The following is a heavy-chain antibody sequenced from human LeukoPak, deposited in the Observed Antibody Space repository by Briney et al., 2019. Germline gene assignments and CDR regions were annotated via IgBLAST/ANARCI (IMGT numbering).Heavy chain of an antibody. D-gene: IGHD5-24*01. V-gene: IGHV1-46*01. J-gene: IGHJ4*02. CDR3: ARAGRERWLQFFLDDY. CDR1: GYTFTSYY. CDR2: INPSGGST. Sequence: ASVTVSCKASGYTFTSYYMHWVRQAPGQGLEWMGIINPSGGSTSYAQKFQGRVTMTRDPSTSTVYMELSSLRSEDTAVYYCARAGRERWLQFFLDDYWGQGTLVTVSS.